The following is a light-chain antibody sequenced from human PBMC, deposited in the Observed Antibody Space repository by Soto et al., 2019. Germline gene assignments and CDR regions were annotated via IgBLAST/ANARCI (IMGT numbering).Light chain of an antibody. V-gene: IGLV1-47*01. J-gene: IGLJ2*01. CDR2: RND. CDR3: AAWDDSLTDVL. Sequence: QSVLTQPPSVSGTPGKRVTISCSGSSSNIGHNYVYWYQQLPGTAPQLLIYRNDQRPSGVPDRFSGSKSGTSASLAISGLRSEDETDYYCAAWDDSLTDVLFGGGTKLTVL. CDR1: SSNIGHNY.